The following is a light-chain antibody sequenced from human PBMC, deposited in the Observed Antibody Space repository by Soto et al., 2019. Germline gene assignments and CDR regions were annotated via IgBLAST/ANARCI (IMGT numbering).Light chain of an antibody. V-gene: IGKV3-11*01. Sequence: EVVMTQSPATLSVSPGERATLSCRASESVSTTLAWYQQKPGQAPRLLIYDASSRATGIPTRFSGCGSGTDFTLTISSLEPEDFAVYSCQQRSNWPTTLAHGTRTEIK. CDR3: QQRSNWPTT. J-gene: IGKJ5*01. CDR1: ESVSTT. CDR2: DAS.